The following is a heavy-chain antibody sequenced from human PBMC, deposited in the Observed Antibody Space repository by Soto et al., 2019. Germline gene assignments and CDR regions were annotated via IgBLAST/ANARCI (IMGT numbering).Heavy chain of an antibody. V-gene: IGHV3-33*01. J-gene: IGHJ5*02. CDR3: ARLGPYYYGSGSQNWFDP. Sequence: QVQLVESGGGVVQPGRSLRLSCAASGFTFSSYGMHWVRQAPGKGLEWVAVIWYDGSNKYYADSVKGRFTISRDNSKNTLYLQMNSLRAEDTAVYYCARLGPYYYGSGSQNWFDPWGQGTLVTVSS. CDR1: GFTFSSYG. D-gene: IGHD3-10*01. CDR2: IWYDGSNK.